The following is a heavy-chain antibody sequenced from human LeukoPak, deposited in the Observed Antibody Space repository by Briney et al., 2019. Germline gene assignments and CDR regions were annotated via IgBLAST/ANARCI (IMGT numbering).Heavy chain of an antibody. CDR1: GYTVTDYF. CDR3: ARIVPSPGAANYFDY. J-gene: IGHJ4*02. CDR2: IKHKSSGT. V-gene: IGHV1-2*02. D-gene: IGHD2-2*01. Sequence: SSVKVSCKASGYTVTDYFLLGVQQAPGQGLEGMGWIKHKSSGTNYAQKFQGRVSMTRDTYISTAYMELSRLRSDDTDVYYCARIVPSPGAANYFDYWGQGTLVTVSS.